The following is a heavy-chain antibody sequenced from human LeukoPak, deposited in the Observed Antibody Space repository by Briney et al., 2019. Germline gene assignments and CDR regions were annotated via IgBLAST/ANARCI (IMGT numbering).Heavy chain of an antibody. V-gene: IGHV4-34*01. CDR1: GGSFSGYY. Sequence: SETLSLNCAVYGGSFSGYYWSWIRQPPGKGLEWIGEINHSGSTNYNPSLKSRVTISVDTSKNQFSLKLSSVTAADTAVYYCARVQLWGYYYYYMDVWGKGTTVTVSS. CDR2: INHSGST. J-gene: IGHJ6*03. CDR3: ARVQLWGYYYYYMDV. D-gene: IGHD5-18*01.